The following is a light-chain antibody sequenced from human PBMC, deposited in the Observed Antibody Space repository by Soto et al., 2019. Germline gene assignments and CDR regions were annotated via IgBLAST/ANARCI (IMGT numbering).Light chain of an antibody. Sequence: QSALTQPPSVSGAPGQRVTISCTGSSSNIGSGYEVHWYQQLPGTAPKLLIYGDTNRPSGVPDRFSGSKSGTSASLAITGLRADDEADYYCQSYDRSLSGSIFGGGTKLTVL. CDR2: GDT. CDR1: SSNIGSGYE. V-gene: IGLV1-40*01. J-gene: IGLJ2*01. CDR3: QSYDRSLSGSI.